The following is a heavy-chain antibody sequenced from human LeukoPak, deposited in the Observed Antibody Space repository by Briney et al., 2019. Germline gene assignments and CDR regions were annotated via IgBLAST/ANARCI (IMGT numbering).Heavy chain of an antibody. V-gene: IGHV4-34*01. CDR2: INHSGST. CDR3: ARGEWLRPLDY. J-gene: IGHJ4*02. CDR1: GGSFSGYY. D-gene: IGHD5-12*01. Sequence: SETLSLTCAVYGGSFSGYYWSWIRQPPGKGLEWIGEINHSGSTNYNPSLKSRVTISVDTSKNQFSLKLSSVTAADTAVYYCARGEWLRPLDYWGQGTLVTVSS.